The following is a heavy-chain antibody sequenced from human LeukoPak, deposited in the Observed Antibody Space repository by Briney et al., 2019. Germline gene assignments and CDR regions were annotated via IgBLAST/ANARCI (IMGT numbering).Heavy chain of an antibody. D-gene: IGHD6-6*01. CDR2: IYTSRST. CDR1: GGSISSGSYY. J-gene: IGHJ6*03. V-gene: IGHV4-61*02. Sequence: PSETLSLTCTVSGGSISSGSYYWSWIRQPAGKGLEWIGRIYTSRSTNYNPSLKSRVTISVDTSKNQFSLKLSSVTAADTAVYYCARWSGSVTARNYYYYMDVWGEGTTVTVSS. CDR3: ARWSGSVTARNYYYYMDV.